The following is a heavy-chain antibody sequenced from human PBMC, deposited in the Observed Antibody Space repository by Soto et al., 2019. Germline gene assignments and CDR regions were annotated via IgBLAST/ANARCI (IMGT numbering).Heavy chain of an antibody. J-gene: IGHJ4*02. CDR3: ARACKWCMPSISRYYFDY. V-gene: IGHV4-31*03. Sequence: SETLSLTCTVSGGSISSGGYYWSWIRQHPGKGLEWIGYIYYSGSTYYNPSLKSRVTISVDTSKNQFSLKLSSVTAADTAVYYCARACKWCMPSISRYYFDYWGQGTLVTVSS. CDR1: GGSISSGGYY. D-gene: IGHD2-8*01. CDR2: IYYSGST.